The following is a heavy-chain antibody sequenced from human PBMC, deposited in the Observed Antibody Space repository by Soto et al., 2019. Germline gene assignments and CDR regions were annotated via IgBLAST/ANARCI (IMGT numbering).Heavy chain of an antibody. CDR2: IYYSGST. CDR1: GGTISSWY. V-gene: IGHV4-59*08. Sequence: ETLSLTCTVSGGTISSWYWSWIRQPPGKGLEWIGYIYYSGSTNCNPSLKSRVTISVDTSKNQFSLKLSSVTAADTAVYYCARRYGSAIDYWGQGTLVTSPQ. D-gene: IGHD1-26*01. CDR3: ARRYGSAIDY. J-gene: IGHJ4*02.